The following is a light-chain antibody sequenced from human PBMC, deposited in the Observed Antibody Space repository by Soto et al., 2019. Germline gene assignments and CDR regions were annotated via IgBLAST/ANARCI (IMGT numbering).Light chain of an antibody. CDR2: SNN. CDR1: SPNIGSNT. Sequence: QSVLTQPPSASGTPGQRVTISCSGSSPNIGSNTVNWYRQLPGTAPKLLIYSNNQRPSGVPDRFSGSKSGTSASLAISGLQSDDEADYYCAAWGDSLNGYVFGTGTKVTVL. CDR3: AAWGDSLNGYV. V-gene: IGLV1-44*01. J-gene: IGLJ1*01.